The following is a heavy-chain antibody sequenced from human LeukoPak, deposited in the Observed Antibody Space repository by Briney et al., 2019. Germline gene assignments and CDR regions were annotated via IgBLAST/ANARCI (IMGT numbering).Heavy chain of an antibody. CDR2: IYTSGST. V-gene: IGHV4-61*02. J-gene: IGHJ3*02. CDR1: GGSISSGSYY. Sequence: SETLSLTCTVSGGSISSGSYYWSWIRQPAGKGLEWIGRIYTSGSTNYNPSLKSRVTMSVDTSKNQFSLKLSSVTAADTAVYYCARGIQLLAFDIWGQGTMVTVSS. CDR3: ARGIQLLAFDI. D-gene: IGHD2-2*01.